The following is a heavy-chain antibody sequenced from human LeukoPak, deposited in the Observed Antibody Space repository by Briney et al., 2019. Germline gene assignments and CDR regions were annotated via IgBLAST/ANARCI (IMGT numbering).Heavy chain of an antibody. CDR2: ISAYNGNT. D-gene: IGHD5-18*01. CDR1: GYTFTSYG. CDR3: AREARYSYGTYYYDYYGLDV. V-gene: IGHV1-18*01. J-gene: IGHJ6*02. Sequence: ASVKVSCKASGYTFTSYGISWVRQAPGQGLEWMGWISAYNGNTNYAQKLQGRVTMTTDTSTSTAYMELRSLRSDDTAVYYCAREARYSYGTYYYDYYGLDVWGQGTTVTVSS.